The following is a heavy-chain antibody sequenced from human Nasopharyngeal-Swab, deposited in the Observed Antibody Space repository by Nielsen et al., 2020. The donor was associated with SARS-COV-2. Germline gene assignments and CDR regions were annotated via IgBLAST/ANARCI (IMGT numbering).Heavy chain of an antibody. D-gene: IGHD3-10*01. V-gene: IGHV3-53*05. J-gene: IGHJ4*02. Sequence: GGSLRLSCAVSGLTVSSTYMSWVRQAPGKGLEWVSVTEIGGTTHYADSAKGRFTISRDSAKNALYLEMNSLRAEDTAVYYCARDDGSLGDNWGQGTLVTVSS. CDR1: GLTVSSTY. CDR2: TEIGGTT. CDR3: ARDDGSLGDN.